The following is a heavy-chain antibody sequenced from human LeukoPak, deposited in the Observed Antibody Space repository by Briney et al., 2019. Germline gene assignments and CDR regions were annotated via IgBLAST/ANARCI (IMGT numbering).Heavy chain of an antibody. D-gene: IGHD1-14*01. CDR2: IWYDGSNK. CDR1: GVTLSSYG. V-gene: IGHV3-33*01. CDR3: ATEVTGTTRITGAFYI. J-gene: IGHJ3*02. Sequence: PGRSLTLSCAASGVTLSSYGMYWVRQAPGKGLEWVAVIWYDGSNKYYSDSVKGRFTISRDNSKNTLYLQMNSLRAEDTAVYYCATEVTGTTRITGAFYIWGQGTMVTVSS.